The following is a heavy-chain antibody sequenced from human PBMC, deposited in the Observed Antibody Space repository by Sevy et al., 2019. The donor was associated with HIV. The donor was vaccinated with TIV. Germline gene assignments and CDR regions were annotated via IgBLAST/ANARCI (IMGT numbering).Heavy chain of an antibody. CDR1: GFNFRNYS. J-gene: IGHJ4*02. CDR2: ISSGSGTI. Sequence: GGSLRLSCAASGFNFRNYSMTWVRQAPGKGLDWVSYISSGSGTIHYADSVKDRFTISRDNGKNPLFLKMNSLRDEDTAIYYCASPYCSGDDCYSELDYWGQGILVTVSS. D-gene: IGHD2-15*01. V-gene: IGHV3-48*02. CDR3: ASPYCSGDDCYSELDY.